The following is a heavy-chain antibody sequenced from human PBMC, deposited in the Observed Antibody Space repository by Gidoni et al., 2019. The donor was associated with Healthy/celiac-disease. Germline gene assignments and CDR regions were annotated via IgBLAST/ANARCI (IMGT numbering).Heavy chain of an antibody. CDR3: ARDVWSGYHTFDY. D-gene: IGHD3-3*01. V-gene: IGHV4-31*03. CDR1: GGSISSGGYY. J-gene: IGHJ4*02. CDR2: IYYSGST. Sequence: QVQLQESGPGLVKPSQTLSLTCTVSGGSISSGGYYWSWIRQHPGKGLEWIGYIYYSGSTHYNPSLKSRVTISVDTSKNQFSLKLSSVTAADTAVYYCARDVWSGYHTFDYWGQGTLVTVSS.